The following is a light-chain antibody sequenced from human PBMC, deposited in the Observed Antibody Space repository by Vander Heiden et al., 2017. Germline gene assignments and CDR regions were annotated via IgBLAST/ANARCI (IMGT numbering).Light chain of an antibody. CDR2: GAS. J-gene: IGKJ3*01. CDR3: QQYGSSPLT. V-gene: IGKV3-20*01. Sequence: IVLTQSPGTLSLSPGERATLSCRASPSLTSAYLAWYQQKPGQAPRLLIYGASSRATGIPDRFSGSGSGTDFTLTISRLEPEDFAVYYCQQYGSSPLTFGPGTKVNIK. CDR1: PSLTSAY.